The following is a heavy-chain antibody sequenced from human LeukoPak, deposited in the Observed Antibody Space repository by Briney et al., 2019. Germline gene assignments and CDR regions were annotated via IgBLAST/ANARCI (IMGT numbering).Heavy chain of an antibody. CDR3: ARASSGRYFQFIDD. CDR2: INQDGSEK. D-gene: IGHD1-26*01. J-gene: IGHJ4*02. CDR1: RFTFSSYW. Sequence: GGSLRRACAASRFTFSSYWPGWVRQAPGKGLEWVASINQDGSEKYYVDFVKGRFTISRDNAKKSLYLQMNSLRVEDTAVYYCARASSGRYFQFIDDWGQGTLVTVSS. V-gene: IGHV3-7*01.